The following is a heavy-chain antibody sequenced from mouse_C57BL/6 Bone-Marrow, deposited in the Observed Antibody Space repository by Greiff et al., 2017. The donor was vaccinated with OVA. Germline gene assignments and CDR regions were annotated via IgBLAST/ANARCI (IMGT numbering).Heavy chain of an antibody. CDR1: GYTFTSYW. J-gene: IGHJ3*01. V-gene: IGHV1-55*01. Sequence: QVQLQQPGAELVKPGASVKMSCKASGYTFTSYWITWVKQRPGQGLEWIGDIYPGSGSTNYNEKFKSKATLTVDTSSSTAYMQLSSLTSEDSAVYYCARKTDYGYDWFAYWGQGTLVTVSA. D-gene: IGHD2-2*01. CDR3: ARKTDYGYDWFAY. CDR2: IYPGSGST.